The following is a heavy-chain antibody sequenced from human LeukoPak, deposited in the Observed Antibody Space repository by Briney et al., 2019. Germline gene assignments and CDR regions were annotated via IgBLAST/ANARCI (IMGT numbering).Heavy chain of an antibody. D-gene: IGHD4-23*01. V-gene: IGHV4-59*01. CDR2: IHYSGST. J-gene: IGHJ4*02. CDR3: ARLGRKTSVVPPDFDC. CDR1: GGSIRSDY. Sequence: PSETLSLTCTVSGGSIRSDYWSWVRQPPGKGLEWIGYIHYSGSTNCNASLKSRVTMSVDMSKNQFSLKLTSVTAADTAVYYCARLGRKTSVVPPDFDCWGQGTLVTVSS.